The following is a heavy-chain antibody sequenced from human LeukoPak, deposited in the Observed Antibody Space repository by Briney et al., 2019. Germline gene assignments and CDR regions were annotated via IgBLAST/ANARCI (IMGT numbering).Heavy chain of an antibody. Sequence: GGSLRLSCAASGFAFSSYAMSWVRQAPGKGLEWVSIISGGGGSTYYADSVKGRFTISRDNSKNTLYLQMNSLRAEDTAVYYCAKDAAAAETWGYYYYYYMDVWGNGTTVTVSS. CDR2: ISGGGGST. D-gene: IGHD6-13*01. V-gene: IGHV3-23*01. CDR1: GFAFSSYA. CDR3: AKDAAAAETWGYYYYYYMDV. J-gene: IGHJ6*03.